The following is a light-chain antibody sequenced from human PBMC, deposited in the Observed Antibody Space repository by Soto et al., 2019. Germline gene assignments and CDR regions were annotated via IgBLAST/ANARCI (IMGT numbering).Light chain of an antibody. CDR3: QVWDSSGDDWT. CDR2: DNS. V-gene: IGLV3-21*02. J-gene: IGLJ3*02. Sequence: SDDLTQPPSVSVAPGQTAMIACSADNIGSKSVHWYQQKPGQAPVLVVYDNSDRPSGIPERFSGSNSGNTATLTISRVEAGDEADYYCQVWDSSGDDWTFGQGTK. CDR1: NIGSKS.